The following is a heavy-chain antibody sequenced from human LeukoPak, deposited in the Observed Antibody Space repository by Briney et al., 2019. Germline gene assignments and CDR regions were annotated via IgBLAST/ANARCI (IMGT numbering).Heavy chain of an antibody. CDR3: AKWPGYYGSGTFIGMDV. CDR1: GFTFSSYG. Sequence: GGSLRLSCAASGFTFSSYGMHWVRQAPGKGLEWVAVISYDGSNKYYVDSVKGRFTISRDNSKNTLYLQMSSLRAEDTAVYYCAKWPGYYGSGTFIGMDVWGQGTTVTVSS. J-gene: IGHJ6*02. CDR2: ISYDGSNK. D-gene: IGHD3-10*01. V-gene: IGHV3-30*18.